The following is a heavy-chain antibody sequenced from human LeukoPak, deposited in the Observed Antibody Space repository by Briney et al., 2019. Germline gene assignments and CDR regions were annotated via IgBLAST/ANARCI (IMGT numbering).Heavy chain of an antibody. V-gene: IGHV4-61*09. J-gene: IGHJ5*01. CDR2: IYSSGST. CDR1: GASLSSGSDY. D-gene: IGHD3-10*01. Sequence: SETLSLTCTVSGASLSSGSDYWTWIRQPAGEGLEWIGQIYSSGSTNYSPSLTSRVTISADTSKNQFFLKINSVTAADTAVYYCARASGSVIHYNSCDSWGQGILVAVSS. CDR3: ARASGSVIHYNSCDS.